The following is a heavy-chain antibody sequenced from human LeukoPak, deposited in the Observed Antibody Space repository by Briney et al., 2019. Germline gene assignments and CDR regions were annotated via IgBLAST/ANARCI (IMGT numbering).Heavy chain of an antibody. CDR3: ARRDQRYYDSSGYNFDY. Sequence: PGGSLRLSCAASGFTFSSYGMHWVRQAPGKGLEWVAFIRYDGSNKYYADSVKGRFTISRDNSKNTLYLQMNSLRAEDTAVYYCARRDQRYYDSSGYNFDYWGQVTLVTVSS. J-gene: IGHJ4*02. CDR1: GFTFSSYG. V-gene: IGHV3-30*02. CDR2: IRYDGSNK. D-gene: IGHD3-22*01.